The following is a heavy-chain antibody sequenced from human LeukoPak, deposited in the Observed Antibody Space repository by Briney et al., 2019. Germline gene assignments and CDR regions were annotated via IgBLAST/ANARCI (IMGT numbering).Heavy chain of an antibody. D-gene: IGHD3-22*01. V-gene: IGHV4-59*01. CDR1: GGSISSYY. CDR3: ARSYYDSNGYYGYYYYMDV. CDR2: IYYSGST. Sequence: SETLSLTCTVSGGSISSYYWSWIRQPPGKGLEWIGYIYYSGSTNYNPSLKSRVTISVDTSKNQFSLKLSSVTAADTAVYYCARSYYDSNGYYGYYYYMDVWGKGTTVTISS. J-gene: IGHJ6*03.